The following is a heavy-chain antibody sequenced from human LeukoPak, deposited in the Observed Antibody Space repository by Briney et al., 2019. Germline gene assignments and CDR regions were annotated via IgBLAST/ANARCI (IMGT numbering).Heavy chain of an antibody. D-gene: IGHD3-10*01. Sequence: PGGSLRLSCAASGFTFSSYAMSWVRQAPGKGLEWVSAISGSGGSTYYSDSVKGRFTISRDNAKNSLYLQMNSLRAEDTAVYYCARDKPGRYYFYMDVWGKGTTVTVSS. CDR1: GFTFSSYA. CDR3: ARDKPGRYYFYMDV. CDR2: ISGSGGST. J-gene: IGHJ6*03. V-gene: IGHV3-23*01.